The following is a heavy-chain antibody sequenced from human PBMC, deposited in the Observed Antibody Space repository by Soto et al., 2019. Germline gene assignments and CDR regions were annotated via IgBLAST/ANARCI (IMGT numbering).Heavy chain of an antibody. CDR2: IDHSGYT. J-gene: IGHJ5*02. CDR3: ARVRDWFDP. CDR1: GGSFSGYY. D-gene: IGHD3-3*01. V-gene: IGHV4-34*01. Sequence: SETLSLTCAVYGGSFSGYYWNWIRQPPGKGLEWIGEIDHSGYTNYNPSLKSRVAISVDTSKNQFSLRLTSVTAADTAVYYCARVRDWFDPWGQGTLVTVSS.